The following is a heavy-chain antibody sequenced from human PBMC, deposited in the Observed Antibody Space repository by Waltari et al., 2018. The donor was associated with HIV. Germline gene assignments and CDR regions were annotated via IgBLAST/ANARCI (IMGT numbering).Heavy chain of an antibody. CDR2: INPGGGRT. CDR3: ARDSVDALIVSEVDGMDV. V-gene: IGHV1-46*01. CDR1: GYTFTNYE. J-gene: IGHJ6*02. D-gene: IGHD5-12*01. Sequence: QVQLVQSGAEVKTPGASVKISCKTSGYTFTNYEIHWVRQAPGRGVEWVGVINPGGGRTTSNQKYQGRVIMTRDTSTSTVYRELSRLASDDTGVYYCARDSVDALIVSEVDGMDVWGQGTTVNVSS.